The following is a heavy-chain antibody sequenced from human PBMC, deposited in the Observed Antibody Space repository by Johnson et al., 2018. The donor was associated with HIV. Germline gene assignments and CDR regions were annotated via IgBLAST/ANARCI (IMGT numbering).Heavy chain of an antibody. J-gene: IGHJ3*02. Sequence: VQLVESGGGLAKPAWSPRLSCSASQFIFSNYYMNCVRQAPGNGLELVGQVNPNGDSTYLIDSGTDRFNTSRDKAKNTLHLQTNSLKTKETAVYYCTADRTYGDGGGGTKHAFDIWGQGTMVTVSS. CDR3: TADRTYGDGGGGTKHAFDI. CDR1: QFIFSNYY. CDR2: VNPNGDST. D-gene: IGHD4-17*01. V-gene: IGHV3-25*03.